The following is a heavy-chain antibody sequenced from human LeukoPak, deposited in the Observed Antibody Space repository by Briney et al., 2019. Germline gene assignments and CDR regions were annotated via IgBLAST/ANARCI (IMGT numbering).Heavy chain of an antibody. CDR2: MNPNSGNT. D-gene: IGHD2-2*02. CDR3: ARGYCSSTGCYTEADY. V-gene: IGHV1-8*01. CDR1: GYTFTNYD. Sequence: ASVKVSCKASGYTFTNYDINWVRQAPGQGLEWMGWMNPNSGNTNYAQKFQGRVTMTRNTSISTAYMELSSLRSEDTAVYYCARGYCSSTGCYTEADYWGQGTLVTVSS. J-gene: IGHJ4*02.